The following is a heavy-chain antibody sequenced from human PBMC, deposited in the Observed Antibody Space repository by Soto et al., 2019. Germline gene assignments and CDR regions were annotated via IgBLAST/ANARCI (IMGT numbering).Heavy chain of an antibody. Sequence: LRLSCAASGFTFSNYGMSWVRQAPGKGLEWVSVISGSGGSTYHADSVKGRFTLSRDNSKNTVYLQMNSLRAEDTAVYYCAKDSPVGVPLLRDLHDWGQGTLVTVSS. CDR3: AKDSPVGVPLLRDLHD. CDR2: ISGSGGST. D-gene: IGHD2-15*01. CDR1: GFTFSNYG. J-gene: IGHJ1*01. V-gene: IGHV3-23*01.